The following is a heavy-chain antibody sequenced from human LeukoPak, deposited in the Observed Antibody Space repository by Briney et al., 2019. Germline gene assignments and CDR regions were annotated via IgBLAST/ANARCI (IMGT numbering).Heavy chain of an antibody. V-gene: IGHV4-59*01. CDR2: IYYSGST. CDR3: ARGTHYDILTGLIPTGGWFDP. J-gene: IGHJ5*02. Sequence: PSETLSLTCTVSGGSISSYYWSWIRQPPGKGLEWIGYIYYSGSTNYNPSLKSRVTISVATSKNQFSLKLSSVTAADTAVYYCARGTHYDILTGLIPTGGWFDPWGQGTLVTVSS. CDR1: GGSISSYY. D-gene: IGHD3-9*01.